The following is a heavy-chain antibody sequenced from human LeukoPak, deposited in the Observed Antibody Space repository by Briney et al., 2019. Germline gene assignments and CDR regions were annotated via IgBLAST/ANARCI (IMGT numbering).Heavy chain of an antibody. CDR2: MSGGGGST. V-gene: IGHV3-23*01. CDR3: AKSHCGSFRCSRAEF. D-gene: IGHD2-2*01. J-gene: IGHJ4*02. Sequence: GGSLRLSCAASGFTFSSYGMSWVRQAPGKGLEWVSAMSGGGGSTFYADSVKGRFTISRDNSKNTLYLQMNSLGDEDTAVYYCAKSHCGSFRCSRAEFWGQGTLVTVSS. CDR1: GFTFSSYG.